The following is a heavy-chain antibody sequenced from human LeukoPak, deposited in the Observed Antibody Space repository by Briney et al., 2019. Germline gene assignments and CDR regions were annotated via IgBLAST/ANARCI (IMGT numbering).Heavy chain of an antibody. V-gene: IGHV3-21*01. J-gene: IGHJ4*02. Sequence: GGSLRLSCAASGFTFSSYSMNWVRQAPGKGLEWVSSISSSSSYIYYADSVKGRFTISRDNAKNSLYLQMNSLRAEDTAVYYCARESINDDILTGYLDYWGQGTLVTVSS. D-gene: IGHD3-9*01. CDR2: ISSSSSYI. CDR1: GFTFSSYS. CDR3: ARESINDDILTGYLDY.